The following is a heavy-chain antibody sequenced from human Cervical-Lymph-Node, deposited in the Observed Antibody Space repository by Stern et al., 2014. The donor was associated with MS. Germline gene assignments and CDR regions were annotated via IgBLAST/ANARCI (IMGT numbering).Heavy chain of an antibody. J-gene: IGHJ6*02. CDR3: ARHVSSGWYVKEYHYYGLDV. Sequence: VQLVESGGGLVKPGGSLRLSCSASGFTFSDYFMSWIRQAPGKGPEWVSSMSGSGSAINYADSVKGRFTISRNNAENSLYLQVNSLSADDTAVYYCARHVSSGWYVKEYHYYGLDVWGQGTTVAVSS. V-gene: IGHV3-11*01. CDR2: MSGSGSAI. CDR1: GFTFSDYF. D-gene: IGHD6-19*01.